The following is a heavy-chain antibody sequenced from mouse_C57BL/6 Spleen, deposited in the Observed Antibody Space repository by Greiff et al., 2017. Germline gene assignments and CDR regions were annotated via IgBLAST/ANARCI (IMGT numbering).Heavy chain of an antibody. CDR3: ARSYYGSIYWYFDV. Sequence: EVMLVESGGGLVKPGGSLKLSCAASGFTFSDYGMHWVRQAPEKGLEWVAYISSSSSTIHYADTVKGRFTISRDNAKNTLFLQMTSLRSEDTAMYYCARSYYGSIYWYFDVWGTGTTVTVSS. J-gene: IGHJ1*03. CDR2: ISSSSSTI. D-gene: IGHD1-1*01. CDR1: GFTFSDYG. V-gene: IGHV5-17*01.